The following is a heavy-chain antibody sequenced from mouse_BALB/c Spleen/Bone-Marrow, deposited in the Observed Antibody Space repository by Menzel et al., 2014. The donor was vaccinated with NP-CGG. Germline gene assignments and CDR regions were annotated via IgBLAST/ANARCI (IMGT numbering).Heavy chain of an antibody. V-gene: IGHV1-54*01. CDR1: AYAFTNYL. J-gene: IGHJ3*01. CDR2: INPGSDSS. CDR3: ARAIYYDYDDGGPFAY. Sequence: QVQLQQSGAELVRPGTSVKVSCKASAYAFTNYLIEWIKKRPGQGLEWIGAINPGSDSSTYNEKFRGKATLTADNSSSTAYMQLSSLTSDDSAVYFCARAIYYDYDDGGPFAYGGQGTLVTVSA. D-gene: IGHD2-4*01.